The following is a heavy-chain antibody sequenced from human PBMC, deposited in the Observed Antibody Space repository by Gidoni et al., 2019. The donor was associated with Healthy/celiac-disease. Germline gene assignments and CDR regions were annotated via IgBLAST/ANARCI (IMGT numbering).Heavy chain of an antibody. Sequence: QVQLVESGGGLVKPGGSLRLSCAASGFTFSDYYMSWIRQAPGKGLEWVSYISSSSSYTNYADSVKGRFTISRDNAKNSLYLQMNSLRAEDTAVYYCARNSGIKAAAGRGGLFYWGQGTLVTVSS. CDR1: GFTFSDYY. CDR3: ARNSGIKAAAGRGGLFY. CDR2: ISSSSSYT. D-gene: IGHD6-13*01. J-gene: IGHJ4*02. V-gene: IGHV3-11*06.